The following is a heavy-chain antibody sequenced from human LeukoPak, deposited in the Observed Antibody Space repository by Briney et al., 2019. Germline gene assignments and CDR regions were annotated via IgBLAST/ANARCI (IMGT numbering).Heavy chain of an antibody. CDR1: GGSFSGYY. CDR3: ARPLAYYYDSSGPYGY. D-gene: IGHD3-22*01. J-gene: IGHJ4*02. V-gene: IGHV4-34*01. Sequence: SETLSLTCAVYGGSFSGYYWSWIRQPPGKGLEWIGEINHSGSTNYNPSLKSRVTISVDTSKNQFSLKLSSVTAADTAVYYCARPLAYYYDSSGPYGYWGQGTLVTVSS. CDR2: INHSGST.